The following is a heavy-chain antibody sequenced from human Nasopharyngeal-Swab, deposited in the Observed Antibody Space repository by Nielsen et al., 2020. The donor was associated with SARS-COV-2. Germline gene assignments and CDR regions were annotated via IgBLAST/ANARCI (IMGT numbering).Heavy chain of an antibody. Sequence: ASVKVSCKASGYTFTRHGISWVRQAPGQGLEWMGWISAYNCNTHYAQKLQGRVTMTRNTSISTAYMELSSLRSEDTAVYYCARSARYYDYVWGSYRQSGMDVWGQGTTVTVSS. J-gene: IGHJ6*02. CDR1: GYTFTRHG. D-gene: IGHD3-16*02. V-gene: IGHV1-18*01. CDR3: ARSARYYDYVWGSYRQSGMDV. CDR2: ISAYNCNT.